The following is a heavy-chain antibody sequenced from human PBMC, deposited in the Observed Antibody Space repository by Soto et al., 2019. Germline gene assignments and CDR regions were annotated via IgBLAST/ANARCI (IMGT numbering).Heavy chain of an antibody. CDR3: ARIQGTINNFGVVTEDVY. D-gene: IGHD3-3*02. Sequence: QVQLVQSGAELKKPGASVKVSCKASGYSFSNYEISWVRQAPGQGLEWMGWISPNNGNTNYAQQFQVRVIMSTDTSTSTAYMEMRSMRSADTSVYYGARIQGTINNFGVVTEDVYWGQGTLVTVSS. CDR2: ISPNNGNT. V-gene: IGHV1-18*01. J-gene: IGHJ4*02. CDR1: GYSFSNYE.